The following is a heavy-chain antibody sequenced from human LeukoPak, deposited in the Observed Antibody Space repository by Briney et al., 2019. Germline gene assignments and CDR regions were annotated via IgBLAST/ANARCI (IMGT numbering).Heavy chain of an antibody. J-gene: IGHJ3*02. V-gene: IGHV5-10-1*01. D-gene: IGHD5-18*01. CDR1: GYSCTSYW. Sequence: GESLKISCKGSGYSCTSYWISWVRQMPGKGLEWVGRIDPSDSYTNYSPSFQGHVTISADKSISTAYLQWSSLKASDTAMYYCARKAMVGKFDAFDIWGQGTMVTVSS. CDR2: IDPSDSYT. CDR3: ARKAMVGKFDAFDI.